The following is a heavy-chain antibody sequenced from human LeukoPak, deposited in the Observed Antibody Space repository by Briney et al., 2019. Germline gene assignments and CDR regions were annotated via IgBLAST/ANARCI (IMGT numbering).Heavy chain of an antibody. D-gene: IGHD6-19*01. J-gene: IGHJ5*02. V-gene: IGHV4-39*07. CDR2: IYYSGST. Sequence: SETLSLTCTVSGGSISSSDYYWGWIRQPPGKGLEWIGSIYYSGSTYYNPSLKSRVTISVDTSKNQFSLRLSSVTAADTAVYYCARDGYSSGWPRQGNWFDPWGQGTLVTVSS. CDR3: ARDGYSSGWPRQGNWFDP. CDR1: GGSISSSDYY.